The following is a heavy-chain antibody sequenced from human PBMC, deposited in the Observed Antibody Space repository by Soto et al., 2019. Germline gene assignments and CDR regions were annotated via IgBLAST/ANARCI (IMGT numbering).Heavy chain of an antibody. CDR1: GGSISNYY. Sequence: QVQLQESGPGLVKPSETLSLTCTVSGGSISNYYWSWIRQPPGKGLEWIGYIHYSGNTKYNPSLKMRVTISADTSKNQFSLKLSSVTSADTAVYYCARGHYDFWSGYFATIDYWGQGTLVTVYS. CDR2: IHYSGNT. V-gene: IGHV4-59*08. CDR3: ARGHYDFWSGYFATIDY. J-gene: IGHJ4*02. D-gene: IGHD3-3*01.